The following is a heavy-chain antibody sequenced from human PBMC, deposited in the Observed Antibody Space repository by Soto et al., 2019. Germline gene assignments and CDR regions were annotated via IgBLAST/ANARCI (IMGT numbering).Heavy chain of an antibody. Sequence: QLQLQESGPGQAKPSETLSLICTVSGGSISSSNYYWGWIRQPPGKGLVWIENIYCSGRTYYNPSPKIRVTMSLDPSKKQSSLRVNFSTAPDADFYFWAGALGYDNFAYRGEGTLV. CDR1: GGSISSSNYY. CDR2: IYCSGRT. CDR3: AGALGYDNFAY. J-gene: IGHJ4*02. D-gene: IGHD3-16*01. V-gene: IGHV4-39*01.